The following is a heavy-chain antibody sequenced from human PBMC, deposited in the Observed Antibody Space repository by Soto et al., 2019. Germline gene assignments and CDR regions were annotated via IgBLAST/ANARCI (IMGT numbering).Heavy chain of an antibody. CDR1: GFTFSSYG. CDR3: AREVVAAIPYYYYGMDV. D-gene: IGHD2-15*01. CDR2: IWYDGSNK. Sequence: GGSLRLSCAASGFTFSSYGMHWVRQAPGKGLEWVAVIWYDGSNKYYADSVKGRFTISRDNSKNTLYLQMNSLRAEDTAVYYCAREVVAAIPYYYYGMDVWGQGTTVTVSS. V-gene: IGHV3-33*01. J-gene: IGHJ6*02.